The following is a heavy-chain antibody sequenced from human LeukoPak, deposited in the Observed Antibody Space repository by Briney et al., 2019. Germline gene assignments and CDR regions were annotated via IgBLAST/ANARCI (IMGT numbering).Heavy chain of an antibody. J-gene: IGHJ6*02. V-gene: IGHV1-18*01. D-gene: IGHD3-10*01. CDR2: ISAYNGNT. CDR1: GYTFTSYG. Sequence: GASVKVSCKASGYTFTSYGISWVRQAPGQGLEWMGWISAYNGNTNYAQKLQGRVTMTTDTSTSTAYMELRSLRSDDTAVYYCARVAHWDGSGTYGMDVWGQGTTVTVSS. CDR3: ARVAHWDGSGTYGMDV.